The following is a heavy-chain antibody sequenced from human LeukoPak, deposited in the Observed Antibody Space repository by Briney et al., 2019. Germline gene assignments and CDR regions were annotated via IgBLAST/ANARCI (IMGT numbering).Heavy chain of an antibody. Sequence: SETLSLTCTVSGGSLRSSGHWWVWIRQPPGKGLEWIGSIHYSGKVYYNPSLKSRVTTSVDTSTDQFSLRLSSATAADTAIYYCAKQSGDQSSAWYFDAWGQGTLVTVSS. CDR3: AKQSGDQSSAWYFDA. CDR1: GGSLRSSGHW. J-gene: IGHJ4*02. D-gene: IGHD6-19*01. V-gene: IGHV4-39*01. CDR2: IHYSGKV.